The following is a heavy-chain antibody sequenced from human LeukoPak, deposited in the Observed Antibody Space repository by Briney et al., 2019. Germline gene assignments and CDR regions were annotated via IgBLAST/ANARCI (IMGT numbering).Heavy chain of an antibody. Sequence: ASVKVSCKASGYTFTSYGISWVRQAPGQGLEWMGWISAYNGNTNYAQKLQGRVTMTTDTSKSTAYMELRSLRSDDTAVYYCARVELLSGLGYYYGSGSYYNSNWFDPWGQGTLVTVSS. CDR1: GYTFTSYG. J-gene: IGHJ5*02. CDR3: ARVELLSGLGYYYGSGSYYNSNWFDP. D-gene: IGHD3-10*01. V-gene: IGHV1-18*01. CDR2: ISAYNGNT.